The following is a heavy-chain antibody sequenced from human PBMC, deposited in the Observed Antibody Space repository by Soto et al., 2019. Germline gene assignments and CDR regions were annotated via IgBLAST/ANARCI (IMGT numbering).Heavy chain of an antibody. CDR2: IYYSGST. J-gene: IGHJ6*02. V-gene: IGHV4-39*02. Sequence: QLQLQESGPGLVKPSETLSLTCTVSGGSISSSSYYWGWIRQPPGKGLEWIGSIYYSGSTYYHPSPKSRVTISVATATNHFSLKLSFVPAAHTAVYYCASQASPYYYGMDVWGHGTTFTVSS. CDR3: ASQASPYYYGMDV. CDR1: GGSISSSSYY.